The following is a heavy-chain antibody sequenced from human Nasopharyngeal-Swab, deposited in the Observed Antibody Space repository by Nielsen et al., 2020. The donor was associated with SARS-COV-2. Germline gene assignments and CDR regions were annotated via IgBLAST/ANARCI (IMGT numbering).Heavy chain of an antibody. Sequence: GESLKISCAASGFTFSSYWMSWLRQAPGKGLEWVANIKQDGSEKYYVDSVKDRFTISRDNAKNSLYLQMNSLRAEDTAVYYCARDLGSSGWYGHTGNYFDYWGQGTLVTVSS. V-gene: IGHV3-7*01. CDR1: GFTFSSYW. CDR3: ARDLGSSGWYGHTGNYFDY. J-gene: IGHJ4*02. CDR2: IKQDGSEK. D-gene: IGHD6-19*01.